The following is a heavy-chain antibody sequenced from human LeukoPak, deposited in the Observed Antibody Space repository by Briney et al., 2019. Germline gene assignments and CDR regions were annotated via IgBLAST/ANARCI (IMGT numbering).Heavy chain of an antibody. CDR3: AKSQSMVRGVYERSFDN. CDR1: GFTFRVYG. J-gene: IGHJ4*02. Sequence: GGSLRLSCAASGFTFRVYGMHWVRQAPGKGPEWVAVISYDGSKTYYADSVKGRFTISRDNSKNTLFLQMTSLRVEDTAVFYCAKSQSMVRGVYERSFDNWGQGTLVTVSS. V-gene: IGHV3-30*18. D-gene: IGHD3-10*01. CDR2: ISYDGSKT.